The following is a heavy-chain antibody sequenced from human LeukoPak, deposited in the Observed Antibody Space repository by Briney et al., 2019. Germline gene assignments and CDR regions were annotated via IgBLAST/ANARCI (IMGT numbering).Heavy chain of an antibody. V-gene: IGHV3-9*01. CDR3: AKDRGSYEPYYFDY. CDR1: GFTFDDYA. J-gene: IGHJ4*02. CDR2: ISWNSGSI. Sequence: GGSLRLSCAASGFTFDDYAMHWVRQAPGKGLEWVSGISWNSGSIGYADSVKGRFTISRDNAKNSLYLQMNSLRAEDTALYYCAKDRGSYEPYYFDYWGQGTLVTVSS. D-gene: IGHD3-16*01.